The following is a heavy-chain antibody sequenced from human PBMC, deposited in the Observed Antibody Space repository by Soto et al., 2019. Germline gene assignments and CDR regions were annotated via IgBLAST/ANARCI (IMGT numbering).Heavy chain of an antibody. J-gene: IGHJ6*02. CDR2: IVPSVDTT. CDR3: ARCPQPPDTADPYAVDV. CDR1: GGTFSRSG. D-gene: IGHD5-18*01. Sequence: QMQLVQSGTEVKKAGASVKVSCKASGGTFSRSGFHWVRQAPGQGLEWMGMIVPSVDTTNYAQKFQARVTISADQFTSTVYMELRSLRSEDTAVYYCARCPQPPDTADPYAVDVWGQGTRVIVSS. V-gene: IGHV1-69*18.